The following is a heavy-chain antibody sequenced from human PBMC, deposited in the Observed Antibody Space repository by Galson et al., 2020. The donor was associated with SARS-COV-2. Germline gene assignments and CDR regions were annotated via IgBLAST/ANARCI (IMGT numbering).Heavy chain of an antibody. Sequence: SETLSLTCTVSGASISSGCNCWTWIRPFPGRALEWFGYIYTIGSTYYTPSLQSRVSISVDTSEKQFFLNVKSVTAADTAIYYCARATDYYDTGGFDIWGQPTAVTHSS. V-gene: IGHV4-31*03. D-gene: IGHD3-22*01. CDR3: ARATDYYDTGGFDI. CDR1: GASISSGCNC. J-gene: IGHJ3*02. CDR2: IYTIGST.